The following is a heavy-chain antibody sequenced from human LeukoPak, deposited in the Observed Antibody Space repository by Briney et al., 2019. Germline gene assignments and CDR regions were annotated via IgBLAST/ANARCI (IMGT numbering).Heavy chain of an antibody. CDR3: ARDLYHYYSDTSGYIFDY. D-gene: IGHD3-22*01. Sequence: LSLTCTVSGGSISSSSYYWGWIRQAPGKGLEWVSYISNSGNTFYYADSVKGRFTISRDNAKNSLYLQMNSLRAEDMAVYYCARDLYHYYSDTSGYIFDYWGLGTLVTVSS. V-gene: IGHV3-11*04. CDR1: GGSISSSSYY. CDR2: ISNSGNTF. J-gene: IGHJ4*02.